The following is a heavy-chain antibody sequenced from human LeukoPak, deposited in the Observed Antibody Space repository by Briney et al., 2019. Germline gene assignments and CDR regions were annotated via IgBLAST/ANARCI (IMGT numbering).Heavy chain of an antibody. J-gene: IGHJ4*02. CDR2: INSGGTT. Sequence: GGYLRLSCAASGFSLSSNYMNWLRQAPRKGLEWVSVINSGGTTYYADSVKGRFTISRDNSKNTLYLQMNSLRAEDTAVYYCAKVGVMGSLEWLSYFDYWGQGTLVTVSS. D-gene: IGHD3-3*01. V-gene: IGHV3-53*01. CDR1: GFSLSSNY. CDR3: AKVGVMGSLEWLSYFDY.